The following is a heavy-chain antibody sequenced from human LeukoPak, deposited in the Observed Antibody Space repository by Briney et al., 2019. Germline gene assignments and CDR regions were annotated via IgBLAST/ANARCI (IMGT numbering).Heavy chain of an antibody. V-gene: IGHV1-18*04. J-gene: IGHJ4*02. Sequence: GASVKVSCKASGYTFTGYYLHWVRQAPGQGLEWMGWIRINNGYTNYAQKLQGRVTMTTDTSTSTAYMELRNLISDDTAVYYCARGSFGQLLFDYWGQGTLVTVSS. D-gene: IGHD3-10*01. CDR3: ARGSFGQLLFDY. CDR1: GYTFTGYY. CDR2: IRINNGYT.